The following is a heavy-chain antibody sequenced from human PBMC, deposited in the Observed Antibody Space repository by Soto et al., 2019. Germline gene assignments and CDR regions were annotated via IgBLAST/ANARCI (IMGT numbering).Heavy chain of an antibody. J-gene: IGHJ6*02. D-gene: IGHD2-15*01. CDR1: GFTFSNYD. V-gene: IGHV3-23*01. CDR3: VPYCSGATCNYYYGMDV. Sequence: EVQLLESGGGLVQPGGSLRLSCAASGFTFSNYDMSWVRQAPGKGLEWVSYIRGSGISTYYADSVKGRFTISRDNSQNTLFLQMDSLRAEDTAVYYCVPYCSGATCNYYYGMDVWGQGTTVTVSS. CDR2: IRGSGIST.